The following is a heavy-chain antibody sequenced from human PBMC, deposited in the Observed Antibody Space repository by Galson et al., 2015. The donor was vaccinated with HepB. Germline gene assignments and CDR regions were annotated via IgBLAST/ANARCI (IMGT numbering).Heavy chain of an antibody. CDR3: ARTVSRGYFQH. D-gene: IGHD2/OR15-2a*01. CDR1: GGSFSGYY. Sequence: TLSLTCAVYGGSFSGYYWSWIRQPPGKGLEWIGEINHSGSTNYNPSLKSRVTISVDTSKNQFSLELSSVTAADTAVYYCARTVSRGYFQHWGQGTLVTVSS. CDR2: INHSGST. J-gene: IGHJ1*01. V-gene: IGHV4-34*01.